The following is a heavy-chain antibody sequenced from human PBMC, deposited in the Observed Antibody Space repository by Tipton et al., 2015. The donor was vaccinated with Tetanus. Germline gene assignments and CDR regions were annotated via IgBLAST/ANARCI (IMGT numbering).Heavy chain of an antibody. Sequence: EQLVQSGAEVKKPGDSLKISCEVSGHNSRSYWISWVRQLPGKGLEWMGIIYPGDTDATYSPSFHGQVTISIDKSFSTAYLHWSSLKASDTAICFCARLPKHYSASGSTWGQGTLVTVSS. D-gene: IGHD3-10*01. V-gene: IGHV5-51*01. CDR1: GHNSRSYW. CDR3: ARLPKHYSASGST. CDR2: IYPGDTDA. J-gene: IGHJ5*02.